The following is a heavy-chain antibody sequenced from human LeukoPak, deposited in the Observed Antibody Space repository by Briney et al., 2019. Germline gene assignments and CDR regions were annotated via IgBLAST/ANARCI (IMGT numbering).Heavy chain of an antibody. CDR3: AGDSSGYSVPSY. CDR2: IYYSGST. CDR1: GGSISSYY. J-gene: IGHJ4*02. D-gene: IGHD3-22*01. Sequence: PSETLSLTCTVSGGSISSYYWSWIRQPPGKGLEWIGYIYYSGSTNYNPSLKSRVTISVDTSKNQFSLKLSSVTAADTAVYYCAGDSSGYSVPSYWRQGTLVTVSS. V-gene: IGHV4-59*01.